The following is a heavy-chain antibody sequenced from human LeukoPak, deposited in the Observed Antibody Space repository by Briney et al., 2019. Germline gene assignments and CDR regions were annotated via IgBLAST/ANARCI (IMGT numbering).Heavy chain of an antibody. CDR3: AKDVFDWLFC. V-gene: IGHV3-30-3*01. Sequence: PGGSLRLSCAASGFTFSSYAMHWVRQAPGEGLEWVAVISYDGSNKYYADSVKGRFTISRDNSKNTLYLQMNSLRAEDTAVYYCAKDVFDWLFCWGQGTLVTVSS. D-gene: IGHD3-9*01. CDR2: ISYDGSNK. CDR1: GFTFSSYA. J-gene: IGHJ4*02.